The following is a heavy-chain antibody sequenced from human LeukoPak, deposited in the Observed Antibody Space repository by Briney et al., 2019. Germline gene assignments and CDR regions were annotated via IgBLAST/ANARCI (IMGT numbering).Heavy chain of an antibody. Sequence: GGSLRLSCATSGFTFSSYAMSWVRQAPGKGLEWVSAISGSGGSTYYADSVKGRFTISRDNSKNTLYLQMNSLRAEDTAVYYCAKYSRKWSIVGATRDYFDYWGQGTLVTVSS. V-gene: IGHV3-23*01. CDR3: AKYSRKWSIVGATRDYFDY. CDR2: ISGSGGST. J-gene: IGHJ4*02. D-gene: IGHD1-26*01. CDR1: GFTFSSYA.